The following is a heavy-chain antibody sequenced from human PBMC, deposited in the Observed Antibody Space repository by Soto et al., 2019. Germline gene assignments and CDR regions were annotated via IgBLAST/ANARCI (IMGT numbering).Heavy chain of an antibody. CDR2: ISAYNGNT. CDR3: ARSHYGDYNYYYYGMDV. Sequence: ASVKVSCKASGYTFTSYGISWVRQAPGQGLEWMGWISAYNGNTNYAQKLQGRVTMTTDTSTSTAYMELRSLRSDDTAVYYCARSHYGDYNYYYYGMDVWGQGTTVTVSS. J-gene: IGHJ6*02. V-gene: IGHV1-18*01. CDR1: GYTFTSYG. D-gene: IGHD4-17*01.